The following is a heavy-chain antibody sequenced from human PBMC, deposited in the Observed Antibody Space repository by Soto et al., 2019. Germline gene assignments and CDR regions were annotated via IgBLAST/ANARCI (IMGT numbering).Heavy chain of an antibody. CDR2: IFYSGST. V-gene: IGHV4-31*03. CDR3: ARKYYYDSSGYYPPDAFNI. J-gene: IGHJ3*02. D-gene: IGHD3-22*01. Sequence: SETLSLTCTVSGGSISSGGYYWSWIHQHPGKGLEWIGFIFYSGSTSYDPSLKSRVTISVDTSKNQFSLRLSSVTAADTAVYYCARKYYYDSSGYYPPDAFNIWGQGTMVTVS. CDR1: GGSISSGGYY.